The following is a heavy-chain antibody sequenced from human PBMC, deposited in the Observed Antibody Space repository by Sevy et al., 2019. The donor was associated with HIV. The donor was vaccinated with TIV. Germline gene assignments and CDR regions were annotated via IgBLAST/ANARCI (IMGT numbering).Heavy chain of an antibody. CDR1: GFTFSDYS. CDR3: ARGGDFLLTD. V-gene: IGHV3-30*02. J-gene: IGHJ4*02. CDR2: IRYDGTRK. D-gene: IGHD2-21*01. Sequence: GGSLRLSCAASGFTFSDYSMHWVRQAPGKGLEWVAFIRYDGTRKEYADSVKGRFTISRDNSKKTLFLQMNSLRAEDTAVYDCARGGDFLLTDWGKGALVSVSS.